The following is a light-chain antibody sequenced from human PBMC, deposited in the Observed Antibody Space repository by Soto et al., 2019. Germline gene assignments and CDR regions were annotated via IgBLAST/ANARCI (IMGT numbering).Light chain of an antibody. CDR3: QQRSNWIT. Sequence: EIVLTQSPGTLSLSPGERATFSCRASQSVSSNYLAWYQQKPGQAPRLLIYDASTRASGIPARFSGSGSGTDFTLSINSLEPEDFAIYYCQQRSNWITFGQGTRLEIK. CDR2: DAS. V-gene: IGKV3D-20*02. J-gene: IGKJ5*01. CDR1: QSVSSNY.